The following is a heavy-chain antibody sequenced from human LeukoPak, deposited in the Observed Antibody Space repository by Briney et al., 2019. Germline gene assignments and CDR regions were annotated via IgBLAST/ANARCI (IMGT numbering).Heavy chain of an antibody. J-gene: IGHJ4*02. CDR3: ATSLYSGTKLDY. CDR1: GFTYSNYW. V-gene: IGHV3-74*01. CDR2: INSDASRT. Sequence: GGSLRLSCAASGFTYSNYWMHWVRHTPGKWLVWVSRINSDASRTSYADSVKGRFTISRDRAKNTLYLQMNGLRADDTAVYYCATSLYSGTKLDYWGQGTLVTVSS. D-gene: IGHD1-26*01.